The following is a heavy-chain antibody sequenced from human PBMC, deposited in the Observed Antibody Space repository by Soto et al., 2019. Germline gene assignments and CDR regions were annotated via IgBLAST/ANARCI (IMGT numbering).Heavy chain of an antibody. J-gene: IGHJ6*02. CDR3: AADPYCSSTSCYGTPMDV. D-gene: IGHD2-2*01. V-gene: IGHV1-58*01. CDR2: IVVGSGNT. CDR1: GFTFTSSA. Sequence: SVKVSCKASGFTFTSSAVQWVRQARGQRLEWIGWIVVGSGNTNYAQKFQERVTITRDMSTSTAYMELSSLRSEDTAVYYCAADPYCSSTSCYGTPMDVWGQGTTVTVS.